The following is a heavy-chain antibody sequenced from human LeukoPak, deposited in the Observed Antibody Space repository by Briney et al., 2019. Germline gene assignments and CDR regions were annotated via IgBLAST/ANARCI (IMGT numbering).Heavy chain of an antibody. Sequence: ASVKVSCKAPGYTFTSYYMHWVRQAPGQGLEWMGIINPSGGSTTYAQKFQGRVTMTRDTSTSTVYMELSSLRSEDTAVFYCARGGSLAAAPHRYYFDYWGQGTPVTVSS. V-gene: IGHV1-46*01. D-gene: IGHD6-19*01. J-gene: IGHJ4*02. CDR1: GYTFTSYY. CDR2: INPSGGST. CDR3: ARGGSLAAAPHRYYFDY.